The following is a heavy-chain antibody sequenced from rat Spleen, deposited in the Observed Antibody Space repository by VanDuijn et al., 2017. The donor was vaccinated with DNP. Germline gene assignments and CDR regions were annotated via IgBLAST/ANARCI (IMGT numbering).Heavy chain of an antibody. D-gene: IGHD1-12*03. CDR2: ISYSGST. J-gene: IGHJ1*01. Sequence: EVQLQESGPGLVKPSQSLSLTCSVTGYSITSNYWGWIRKFPGNKMEYIGHISYSGSTHYNPSLKSRISITRDTSKNQFFLQLNSVTTEDTATYYCARANDGYYPNWYFDLWGPGTMVTVSS. CDR3: ARANDGYYPNWYFDL. CDR1: GYSITSNY. V-gene: IGHV3-1*01.